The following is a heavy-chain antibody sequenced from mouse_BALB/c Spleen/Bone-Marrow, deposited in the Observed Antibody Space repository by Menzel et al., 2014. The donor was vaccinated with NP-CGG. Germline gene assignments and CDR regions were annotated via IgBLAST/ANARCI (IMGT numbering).Heavy chain of an antibody. CDR1: GFNIKDTY. Sequence: VQLQQSGAELVKPGASVRLSCTASGFNIKDTYMHWVKQRPEQGLEWIGRIDPANGNTKYDPKFQGKATITADTSSNTAYLQLSSLTSEDTAVYYCARGEYYAMDYWGQGTSVTVSS. J-gene: IGHJ4*01. CDR3: ARGEYYAMDY. V-gene: IGHV14-3*02. CDR2: IDPANGNT.